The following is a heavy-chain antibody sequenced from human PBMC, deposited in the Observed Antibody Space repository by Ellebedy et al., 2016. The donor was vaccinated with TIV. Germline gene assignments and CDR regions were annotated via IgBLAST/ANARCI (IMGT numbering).Heavy chain of an antibody. J-gene: IGHJ4*02. V-gene: IGHV4-59*01. Sequence: SETLSLTCTVSGVSIANSYWSWIRQPPGKGLEWIGYISSSGTTNYSPSLKSRVTISVDTSKNQFSLKLKSVTADDTAVYYCARTFTERRGGGTRHWVLDYWGQGSLVTASS. CDR2: ISSSGTT. D-gene: IGHD3-16*01. CDR3: ARTFTERRGGGTRHWVLDY. CDR1: GVSIANSY.